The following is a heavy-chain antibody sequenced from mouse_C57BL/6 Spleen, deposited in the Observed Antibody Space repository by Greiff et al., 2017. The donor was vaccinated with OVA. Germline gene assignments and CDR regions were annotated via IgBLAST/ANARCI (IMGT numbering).Heavy chain of an antibody. Sequence: VQLVESGPGLVQPSQCLSITCTVSGFSLTSYGVHWVRQSPGKGLEWLGVIWSGGSTDYNAAFISRLSISKDNSNSKFFFKMNSLQADDTAIYYCASDSYGGSSYWYCDVWGTGTTVTVSS. D-gene: IGHD1-1*01. J-gene: IGHJ1*03. CDR3: ASDSYGGSSYWYCDV. V-gene: IGHV2-2*01. CDR1: GFSLTSYG. CDR2: IWSGGST.